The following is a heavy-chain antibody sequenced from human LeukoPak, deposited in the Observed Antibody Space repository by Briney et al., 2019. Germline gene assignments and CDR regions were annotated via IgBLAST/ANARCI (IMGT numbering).Heavy chain of an antibody. CDR2: IYYSGST. CDR1: GGSISSSSYY. D-gene: IGHD3-3*01. Sequence: SETLSLTCTVSGGSISSSSYYWGWIRQPPGKGLEWIGSIYYSGSTYYNPSLKSRVTISVDTSKNQFSLKLSSVTAADTAVYYCARLPVFGVTQLADYWGQGTLVTVSS. V-gene: IGHV4-39*01. CDR3: ARLPVFGVTQLADY. J-gene: IGHJ4*02.